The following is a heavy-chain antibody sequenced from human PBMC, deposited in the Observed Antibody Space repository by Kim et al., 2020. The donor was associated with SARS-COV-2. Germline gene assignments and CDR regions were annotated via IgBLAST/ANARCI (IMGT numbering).Heavy chain of an antibody. CDR3: ARDYYGSGSYYISRYYYGMDV. D-gene: IGHD3-10*01. J-gene: IGHJ6*02. CDR1: GGSISSYY. Sequence: SETLSLTCTVSGGSISSYYWSWIRQPPGKGLEWIGYIYYSGSTNYNPSLKSRVTISVDTSKNQFSLKLSSVTAADTAVYYCARDYYGSGSYYISRYYYGMDVWGQGTTVTVSS. V-gene: IGHV4-59*13. CDR2: IYYSGST.